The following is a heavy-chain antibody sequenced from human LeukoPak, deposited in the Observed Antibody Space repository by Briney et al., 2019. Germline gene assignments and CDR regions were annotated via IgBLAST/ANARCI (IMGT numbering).Heavy chain of an antibody. CDR2: IYHSGST. D-gene: IGHD6-13*01. J-gene: IGHJ4*02. Sequence: PSGTLSLTCAVSGGSISSSNWWSWVRQPPGKGLEWIGEIYHSGSTNYNPSLKSRFTISVDKSKNQFSPKLSSVTAADTAVYYCARWDGSSWYPREGAYFDYWGQGTLVTVSS. CDR1: GGSISSSNW. V-gene: IGHV4-4*02. CDR3: ARWDGSSWYPREGAYFDY.